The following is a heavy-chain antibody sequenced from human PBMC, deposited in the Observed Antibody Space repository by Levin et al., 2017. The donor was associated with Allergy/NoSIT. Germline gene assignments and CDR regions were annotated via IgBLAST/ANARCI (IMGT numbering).Heavy chain of an antibody. Sequence: KISCKASGGTFSSYAISWVRQAPGQGLEWMGGIIPIFGTANYAQKFQGRVTITADESTSTAYMELSSLRSEDTAVYYCARTPEAARRYYYYYMDVWGKGTTVTVSS. CDR2: IIPIFGTA. CDR3: ARTPEAARRYYYYYMDV. V-gene: IGHV1-69*01. D-gene: IGHD6-6*01. J-gene: IGHJ6*03. CDR1: GGTFSSYA.